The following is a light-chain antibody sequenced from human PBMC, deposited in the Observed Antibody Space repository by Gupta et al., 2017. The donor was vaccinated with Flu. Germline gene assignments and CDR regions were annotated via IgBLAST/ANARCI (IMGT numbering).Light chain of an antibody. CDR1: ISDVGGYNY. Sequence: QSELTQPASGPETPGTPLTISCTGTISDVGGYNYVSWYQQHPVKAPKLVIYEVSNRASGGTHGLSGSKTVNTASLTISGLQAEDEADYYCSSYTSISTMVFGGGTKLTVL. CDR3: SSYTSISTMV. V-gene: IGLV2-14*01. J-gene: IGLJ3*02. CDR2: EVS.